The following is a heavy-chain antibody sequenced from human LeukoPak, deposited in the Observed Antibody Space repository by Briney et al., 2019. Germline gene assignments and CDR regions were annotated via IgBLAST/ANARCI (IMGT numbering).Heavy chain of an antibody. CDR1: GFTVSSNY. J-gene: IGHJ4*02. D-gene: IGHD2-15*01. Sequence: PGGSLRLSCAASGFTVSSNYMSWVRQAPGKGLEWVSVIYSGGDTYYADSVRGRFTISRDKSKNTVHLQMNSLRAEDTAVYYCAREPAYCSAAMRYSYDYWGRGTLVTVSS. CDR3: AREPAYCSAAMRYSYDY. V-gene: IGHV3-66*01. CDR2: IYSGGDT.